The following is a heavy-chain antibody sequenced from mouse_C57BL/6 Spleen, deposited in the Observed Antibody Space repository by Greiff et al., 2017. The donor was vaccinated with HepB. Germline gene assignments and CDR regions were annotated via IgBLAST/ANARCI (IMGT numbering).Heavy chain of an antibody. CDR2: IDPENGDT. D-gene: IGHD2-3*01. CDR3: TRWLLRGAY. Sequence: EVKLQESGAELVRPGASVKLSCTASGFNIKDDYMHWVKQRPEQGLEWIGWIDPENGDTEYASKFQGKATITADTSSNTAYLQLSSLTSEDTAVYYCTRWLLRGAYWGQGTLVTVSA. J-gene: IGHJ3*01. CDR1: GFNIKDDY. V-gene: IGHV14-4*01.